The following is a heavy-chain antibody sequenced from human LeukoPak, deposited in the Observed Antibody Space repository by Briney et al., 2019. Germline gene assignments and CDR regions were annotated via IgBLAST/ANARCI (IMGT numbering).Heavy chain of an antibody. V-gene: IGHV4-61*02. D-gene: IGHD2-2*01. J-gene: IGHJ4*02. Sequence: SQTLSLTCTVSGGSISSGSYYWSWIRQPAGKGLEWIGSIYTSGSTNYNPSLKSRVTISVDTSKNQFSLKLSSVTAADTAVYYCARGPQPPLGVPAATYFDYWGQGTLVTVSS. CDR2: IYTSGST. CDR3: ARGPQPPLGVPAATYFDY. CDR1: GGSISSGSYY.